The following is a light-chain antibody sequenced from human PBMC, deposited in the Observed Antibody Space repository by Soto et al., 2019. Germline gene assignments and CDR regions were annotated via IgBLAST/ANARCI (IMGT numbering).Light chain of an antibody. V-gene: IGKV3-15*01. CDR1: QSVNSGD. J-gene: IGKJ1*01. Sequence: IVLTQPPGTLSLSPGERETLSCRASQSVNSGDLAWYQQATGQAPRLLIYGASTRATGIPAKFSGSGSGTEFTLTISSLQSEDFAIYYCQQYNDWPQTFGQGTKVDI. CDR2: GAS. CDR3: QQYNDWPQT.